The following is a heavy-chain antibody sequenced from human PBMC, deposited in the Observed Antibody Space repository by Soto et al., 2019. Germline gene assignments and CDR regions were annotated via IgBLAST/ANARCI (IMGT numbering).Heavy chain of an antibody. Sequence: PSETLSLTCAVSGGSISGSYYYWGWLRQSPGRGPEWIGSVFYTGFTSYNPSLESRVSVSVDTSKNQFSPKVSAVTAADTAVYYCASSQKGYNWNYFDHWGQGALVTVSS. J-gene: IGHJ4*02. CDR1: GGSISGSYYY. CDR2: VFYTGFT. CDR3: ASSQKGYNWNYFDH. D-gene: IGHD1-20*01. V-gene: IGHV4-39*01.